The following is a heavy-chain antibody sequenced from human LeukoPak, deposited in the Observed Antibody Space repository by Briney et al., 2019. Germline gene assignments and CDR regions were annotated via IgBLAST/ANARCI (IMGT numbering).Heavy chain of an antibody. CDR2: INSDDSST. J-gene: IGHJ4*02. CDR3: AGGRYSSVWF. V-gene: IGHV3-74*01. CDR1: GFSFSNYW. D-gene: IGHD6-19*01. Sequence: GGSLRLSCAASGFSFSNYWMHWVRQAPGQGLVWVSRINSDDSSTTYADSVKGRFTISRDNAKNTVYLQMNSLRAEDTAVYYCAGGRYSSVWFWGQGTLVTVSS.